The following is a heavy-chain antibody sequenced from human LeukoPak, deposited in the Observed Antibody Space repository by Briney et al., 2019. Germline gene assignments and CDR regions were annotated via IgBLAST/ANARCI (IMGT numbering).Heavy chain of an antibody. J-gene: IGHJ5*02. D-gene: IGHD5-18*01. CDR3: ASGKGYSYGYFWFDP. Sequence: SETLSLTCAVYGGSFSGYYWSWIRQPPGKGLEWIGEINHSGSTNYNPSLKSRVTISVDTSKNQFSLKLSSVTAADTAVYYCASGKGYSYGYFWFDPWGQGTLVTVCS. V-gene: IGHV4-34*01. CDR1: GGSFSGYY. CDR2: INHSGST.